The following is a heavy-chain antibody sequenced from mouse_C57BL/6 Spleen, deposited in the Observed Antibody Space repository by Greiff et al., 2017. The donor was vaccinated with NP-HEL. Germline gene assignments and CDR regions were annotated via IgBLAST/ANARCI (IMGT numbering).Heavy chain of an antibody. D-gene: IGHD1-1*02. CDR3: ARDRGNYDYDAMDY. V-gene: IGHV5-4*01. CDR2: ISDGGSYT. J-gene: IGHJ4*01. CDR1: GFTFSSYA. Sequence: EVKLVESGGGLVKPGGSLKLSCAASGFTFSSYAMSWVRQTPEKRLEWVATISDGGSYTYYPDNVKGRFTISRDNAKNNLYLQMSHLKSEDTAMYYCARDRGNYDYDAMDYWGQGTSVTVSS.